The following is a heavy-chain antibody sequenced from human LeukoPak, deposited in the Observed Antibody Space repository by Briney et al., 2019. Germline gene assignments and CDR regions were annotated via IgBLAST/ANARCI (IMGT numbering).Heavy chain of an antibody. CDR1: GGSISSGDYY. J-gene: IGHJ5*02. CDR2: IYYSGST. Sequence: PSQTLSLTCTVSGGSISSGDYYGRWLRQPPGMALEGIGNIYYSGSTYYNPSLKSRVSISVDTSKNQFSLALYSVTAADTAFYYCARGKAFNTWGQGTLVTLSS. V-gene: IGHV4-30-4*08. CDR3: ARGKAFNT.